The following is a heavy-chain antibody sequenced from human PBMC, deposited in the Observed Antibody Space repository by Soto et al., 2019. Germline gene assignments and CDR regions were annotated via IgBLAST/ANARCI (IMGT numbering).Heavy chain of an antibody. J-gene: IGHJ4*02. CDR1: GFNFDDYV. CDR3: TMWRGGSQSNFEH. D-gene: IGHD2-21*01. Sequence: EVQLVESGGGLVQPGRPLRLSCTTSGFNFDDYVMTWVRQAPGKGLEFVACVHSGGAAEYAASVKGIFTVSRDDSKRIAYLQMNSLKSDDTAIYYCTMWRGGSQSNFEHWGQGTLVTVSS. V-gene: IGHV3-49*04. CDR2: VHSGGAA.